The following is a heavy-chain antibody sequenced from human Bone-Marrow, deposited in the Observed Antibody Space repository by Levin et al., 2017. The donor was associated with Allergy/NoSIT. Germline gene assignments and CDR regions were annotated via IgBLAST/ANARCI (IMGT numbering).Heavy chain of an antibody. D-gene: IGHD3-22*01. CDR2: ISWNSGSI. Sequence: GGSLRLSCAASGFTFDDYAMHWVRQAPGKGLEWVSGISWNSGSIGYADSVKGRFTISRDNAKNSLYLQMNSLRAEDTALYYCAKGTIVYYYDSSGYHRGWGQGTMVTVSS. J-gene: IGHJ3*01. V-gene: IGHV3-9*01. CDR1: GFTFDDYA. CDR3: AKGTIVYYYDSSGYHRG.